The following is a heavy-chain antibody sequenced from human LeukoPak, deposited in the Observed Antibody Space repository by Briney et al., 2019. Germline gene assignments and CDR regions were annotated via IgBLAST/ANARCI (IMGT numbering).Heavy chain of an antibody. CDR2: ISGSGGST. J-gene: IGHJ4*02. V-gene: IGHV3-23*01. CDR3: ARDSGYYYYFDY. D-gene: IGHD3-22*01. CDR1: GFTFSSYA. Sequence: QTGGSLRLSCAASGFTFSSYAMSWVRQAPRKGLEWVSAISGSGGSTYYADSVKGRFTISRDNSKNTLYLQMNSLRAEDTAVYYCARDSGYYYYFDYWGQGTLVTVSS.